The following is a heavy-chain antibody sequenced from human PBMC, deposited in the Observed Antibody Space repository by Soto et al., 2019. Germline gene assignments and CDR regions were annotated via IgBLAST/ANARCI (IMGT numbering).Heavy chain of an antibody. D-gene: IGHD3-22*01. CDR1: GASIRSYF. CDR2: IYIRGTT. Sequence: SETLSLTCSVSGASIRSYFWSWVRQPAGQGLEWIGHIYIRGTTSYDPSLEGRVTLSLDTSKNQVSLVVTSVTAADTAVYYCARNPYVRGNYYLFDPWGPGTLVTVSS. V-gene: IGHV4-4*07. CDR3: ARNPYVRGNYYLFDP. J-gene: IGHJ5*02.